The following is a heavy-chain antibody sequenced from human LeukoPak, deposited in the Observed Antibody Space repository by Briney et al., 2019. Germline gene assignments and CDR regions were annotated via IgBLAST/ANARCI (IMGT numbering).Heavy chain of an antibody. J-gene: IGHJ3*02. D-gene: IGHD3-10*01. CDR2: ISYDGSNK. CDR1: EFTFRSYD. V-gene: IGHV3-30*18. CDR3: AKSTGGRAPDAFDI. Sequence: GGSLRLSCVASEFTFRSYDMHWVRQAPGKGLEWVAVISYDGSNKDYADSVKGRFTISRDNSKNTLYLQMNSLRAEDTAVYYCAKSTGGRAPDAFDIWGQGTMVTVSS.